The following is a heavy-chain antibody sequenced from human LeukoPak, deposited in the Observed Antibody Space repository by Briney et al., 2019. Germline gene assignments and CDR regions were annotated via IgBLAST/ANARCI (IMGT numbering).Heavy chain of an antibody. Sequence: ASVKVSCKASGYTFTGYYMHWVRQAPGQGLEWMGRINPNSGGTNYAQKFQGRVTMTRDTSISTAYMELSRLRSEDTAVYYCARAAKKGLSAYYYYGMDVWGQGTTVTVSS. J-gene: IGHJ6*02. CDR2: INPNSGGT. CDR1: GYTFTGYY. D-gene: IGHD2-2*01. CDR3: ARAAKKGLSAYYYYGMDV. V-gene: IGHV1-2*06.